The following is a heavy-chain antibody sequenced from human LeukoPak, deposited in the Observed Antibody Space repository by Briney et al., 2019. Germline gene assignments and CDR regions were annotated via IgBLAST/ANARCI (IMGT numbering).Heavy chain of an antibody. D-gene: IGHD3-9*01. CDR3: ASWYDTLDGRFDP. J-gene: IGHJ5*02. V-gene: IGHV4-31*03. CDR1: GGSISSGGYY. CDR2: IYYSGST. Sequence: PSETLSLTCTVSGGSISSGGYYWSWIRQHPGKGPEWIGYIYYSGSTYYNPSLKSRVTISVDTSKNQFSLKLSSVTAADTAVYYCASWYDTLDGRFDPWGQGTLVTVSS.